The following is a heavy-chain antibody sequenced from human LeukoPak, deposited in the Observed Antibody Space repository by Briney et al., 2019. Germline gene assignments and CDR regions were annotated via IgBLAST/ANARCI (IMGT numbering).Heavy chain of an antibody. D-gene: IGHD6-13*01. CDR2: IKQDGSEK. CDR3: ARDRDVGYSSSWDPEPLDY. J-gene: IGHJ4*02. Sequence: SGGSLRLSCAASGFTFSSYWMSWVRQAPGKGLEWVANIKQDGSEKYYVDSVKGRFTISRDNAKNSLYLQMNSLRAEDTAVYYCARDRDVGYSSSWDPEPLDYWGQGTLVTVSS. V-gene: IGHV3-7*01. CDR1: GFTFSSYW.